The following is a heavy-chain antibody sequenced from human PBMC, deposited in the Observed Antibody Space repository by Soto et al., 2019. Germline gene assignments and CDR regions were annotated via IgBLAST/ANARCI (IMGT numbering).Heavy chain of an antibody. Sequence: PSETLSLTCTVSSGPDRSHNWGWIRQPPGRGLEWIGYVYYTGSTYYNPSLKSRVTISVDTSKNQFSLKLSSVTAADTAVYYCAIETLVRDPGVRFDPWGQGTLVTVSS. CDR3: AIETLVRDPGVRFDP. CDR2: VYYTGST. V-gene: IGHV4-59*04. J-gene: IGHJ5*02. D-gene: IGHD2-2*01. CDR1: SGPDRSHN.